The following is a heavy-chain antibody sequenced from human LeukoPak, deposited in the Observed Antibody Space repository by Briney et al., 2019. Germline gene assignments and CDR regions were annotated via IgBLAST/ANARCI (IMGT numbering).Heavy chain of an antibody. J-gene: IGHJ4*02. CDR1: GFTFTSSA. V-gene: IGHV1-58*02. D-gene: IGHD3-10*01. Sequence: GASVKVSCKASGFTFTSSAMQWVRQARGQRLEWIGWIVVGSGNTNYAQKFQERVTITRDMSTSTAYMELSSLRSEDTAVYYCAADHYYGSGRSRWGQGTLVTVSS. CDR2: IVVGSGNT. CDR3: AADHYYGSGRSR.